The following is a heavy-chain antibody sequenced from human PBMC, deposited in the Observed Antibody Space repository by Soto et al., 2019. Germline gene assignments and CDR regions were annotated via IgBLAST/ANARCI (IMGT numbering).Heavy chain of an antibody. V-gene: IGHV3-23*01. D-gene: IGHD1-26*01. CDR1: GFTFSNYA. CDR2: ISNTGSNT. J-gene: IGHJ4*02. Sequence: EVQLLESGGGLVQPGGSLRLSCAASGFTFSNYAMSWVRQAPGKGLEWVSGISNTGSNTYYADSVKGRFSISRDNSKNTLYLKMNSLRAEDTAIYYCAKDMRGNFRDYWGQGTLVTVSS. CDR3: AKDMRGNFRDY.